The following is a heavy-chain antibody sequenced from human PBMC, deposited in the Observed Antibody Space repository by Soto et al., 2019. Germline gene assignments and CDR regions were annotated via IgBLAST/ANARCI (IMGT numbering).Heavy chain of an antibody. CDR3: AIDNSGSMLDF. D-gene: IGHD2-2*01. CDR2: IFFSGNT. V-gene: IGHV4-31*03. CDR1: GGSILNGGHY. J-gene: IGHJ4*02. Sequence: TLSLTCTVSGGSILNGGHYWTWIRQHPGKGLEWIGKIFFSGNTHYNPALKSRLTFSVDTTKNQFSLKLTSVTAADTAIYYCAIDNSGSMLDFWCPGPLVTLSS.